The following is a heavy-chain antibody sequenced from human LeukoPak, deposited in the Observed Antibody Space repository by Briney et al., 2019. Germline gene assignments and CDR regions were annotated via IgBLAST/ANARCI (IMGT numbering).Heavy chain of an antibody. V-gene: IGHV3-23*01. CDR2: ISGSGAGT. CDR1: GFTLRSYA. CDR3: AKDLTYTSGWLLHY. Sequence: PGGSLRLSCAASGFTLRSYAMSWVRQAPGKGLEWVPGISGSGAGTYYADSVKGRFTISRDNSKNTLYLQMNSLRAEDTAVYYCAKDLTYTSGWLLHYWGQGTLVTVSS. J-gene: IGHJ4*02. D-gene: IGHD6-19*01.